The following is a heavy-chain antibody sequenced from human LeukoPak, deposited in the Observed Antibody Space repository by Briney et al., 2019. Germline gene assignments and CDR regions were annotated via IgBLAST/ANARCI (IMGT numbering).Heavy chain of an antibody. CDR3: ARERSYYGSGSYYFDY. Sequence: GGSLRLSCAPSGFTFDDYGMSWVRQAPGKGLEWVSGINWNGGSTGYADSVKGRFTISRDNAKNSLYLQMNSLRAEDTALYYCARERSYYGSGSYYFDYWGQGTLVTVSS. CDR2: INWNGGST. D-gene: IGHD3-10*01. V-gene: IGHV3-20*04. CDR1: GFTFDDYG. J-gene: IGHJ4*02.